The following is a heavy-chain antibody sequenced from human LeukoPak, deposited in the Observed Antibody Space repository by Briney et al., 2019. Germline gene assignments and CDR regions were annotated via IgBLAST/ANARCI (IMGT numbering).Heavy chain of an antibody. CDR1: GFTFSSYA. Sequence: GGSLRLSCAASGFTFSSYAMSWVRQAPGKGLEWVSAISGSGGSTYYADSVKGRFTISRDNSKNTLYLQMNSLRAEDTAVYYCARDVAAAAGTHHDAFDIWGQGTMVTVSS. J-gene: IGHJ3*02. D-gene: IGHD6-13*01. CDR3: ARDVAAAAGTHHDAFDI. V-gene: IGHV3-23*01. CDR2: ISGSGGST.